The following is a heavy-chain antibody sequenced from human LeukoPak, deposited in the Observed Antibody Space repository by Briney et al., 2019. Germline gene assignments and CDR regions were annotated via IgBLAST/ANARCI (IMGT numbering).Heavy chain of an antibody. J-gene: IGHJ6*02. CDR1: GGSFSGYY. CDR3: ARLTRGYYGMDV. CDR2: INHSGST. Sequence: SETLSLTCAVYGGSFSGYYWSWIRQPPGKGLEWIGEINHSGSTNYNPSLKSRVTISVDTSKNQFSLKLSSVTASDTAVYYCARLTRGYYGMDVWGQGTTVTVSS. V-gene: IGHV4-34*01.